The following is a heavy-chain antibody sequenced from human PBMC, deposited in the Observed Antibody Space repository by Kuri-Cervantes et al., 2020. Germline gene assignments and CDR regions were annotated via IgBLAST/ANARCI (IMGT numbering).Heavy chain of an antibody. J-gene: IGHJ4*02. D-gene: IGHD3-22*01. CDR2: IDQDGTEK. CDR1: GFTFSGSA. CDR3: ARLRGGYDFDY. Sequence: GESLKISCAASGFTFSGSAMHWVRQAPGKGLEWVANIDQDGTEKDYVDSVKGRFTISRDNAKNSLFLQMHSLRVEDTAIYYCARLRGGYDFDYWGQGTLVTVSS. V-gene: IGHV3-7*01.